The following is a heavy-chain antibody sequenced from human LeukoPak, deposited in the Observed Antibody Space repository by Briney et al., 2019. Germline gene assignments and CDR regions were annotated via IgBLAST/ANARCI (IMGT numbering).Heavy chain of an antibody. CDR1: GYTFTSHD. CDR3: AVLELIVREN. D-gene: IGHD3-3*02. J-gene: IGHJ4*02. V-gene: IGHV1-8*01. CDR2: MNPNSGNT. Sequence: ASVKVSCKASGYTFTSHDINWVRQDTGQGLEWMGWMNPNSGNTGYAQKFQGRATITRNTSKSTAYIELSSLRSEDTAVYYCAVLELIVRENWGQGALVTASS.